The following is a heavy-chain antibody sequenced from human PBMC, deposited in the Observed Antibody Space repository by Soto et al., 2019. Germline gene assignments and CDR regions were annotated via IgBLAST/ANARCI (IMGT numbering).Heavy chain of an antibody. D-gene: IGHD3-22*01. J-gene: IGHJ4*02. CDR3: ARDQYDSSGYYGFFDY. V-gene: IGHV3-48*02. Sequence: GGSLRLSCAASGFTFSRYNMNWVRQAPGKGLEWVSYISSSTRTIYYAEFVKGRFTISRDNAKNSLYLQMNSLRDEDTAVYYCARDQYDSSGYYGFFDYWGQGTLVTVSS. CDR1: GFTFSRYN. CDR2: ISSSTRTI.